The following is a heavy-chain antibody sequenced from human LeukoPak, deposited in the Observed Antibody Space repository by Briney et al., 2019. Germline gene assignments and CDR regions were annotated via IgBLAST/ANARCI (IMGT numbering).Heavy chain of an antibody. D-gene: IGHD2-21*02. CDR3: ARGGVTSRANWSDP. CDR1: GGSISSSSYY. CDR2: IYYSGST. Sequence: PSETLSLTCTVSGGSISSSSYYWGWIRQPPGKGLEWIGSIYYSGSTYYNPSLKSRVTISVDTSKNQFSLKLSSVTAADTAVYYCARGGVTSRANWSDPWGQGTLVTVSS. V-gene: IGHV4-39*07. J-gene: IGHJ5*02.